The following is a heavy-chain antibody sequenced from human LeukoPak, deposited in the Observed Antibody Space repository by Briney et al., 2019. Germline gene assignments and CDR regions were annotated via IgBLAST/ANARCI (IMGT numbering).Heavy chain of an antibody. CDR3: ARVGYWELRHLYLDY. J-gene: IGHJ4*02. Sequence: PGGSETPSCSASGLSFRSYEMYWVRQAPGEGLEWLARINTLGNIISYRDYVRGRFTITRDNAKNYLYLQMSSLRAEDTAIYYCARVGYWELRHLYLDYWGPGTRVTVSS. CDR2: INTLGNII. D-gene: IGHD3-22*01. CDR1: GLSFRSYE. V-gene: IGHV3-48*03.